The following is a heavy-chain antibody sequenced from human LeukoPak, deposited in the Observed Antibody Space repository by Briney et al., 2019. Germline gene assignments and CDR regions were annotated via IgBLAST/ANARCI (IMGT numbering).Heavy chain of an antibody. CDR3: ALSRIGVTLDY. CDR1: GYTFTSFG. Sequence: ASVKVSCKASGYTFTSFGISWVRQAPGEGLEWMGWISAYTGNTNYAQKLQGRVTMTTDTSTSTAYMELRSLRSDDTAVYYCALSRIGVTLDYWGQGTLVTVSS. J-gene: IGHJ4*02. CDR2: ISAYTGNT. V-gene: IGHV1-18*01. D-gene: IGHD6-19*01.